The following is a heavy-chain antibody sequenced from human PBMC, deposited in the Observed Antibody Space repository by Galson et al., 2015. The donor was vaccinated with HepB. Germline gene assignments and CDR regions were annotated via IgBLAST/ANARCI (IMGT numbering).Heavy chain of an antibody. CDR1: GFTFSSYA. J-gene: IGHJ2*01. Sequence: SLRLSCAASGFTFSSYAMHWVRQAPGKGLEYVSAISSNGGSTYYADSVKGRFTISRDNSKNTLYLQMSSLRAEDTAVYYCVKVDAAGTVTWYFDLWGRGTLVTVSS. D-gene: IGHD6-19*01. V-gene: IGHV3-64D*06. CDR3: VKVDAAGTVTWYFDL. CDR2: ISSNGGST.